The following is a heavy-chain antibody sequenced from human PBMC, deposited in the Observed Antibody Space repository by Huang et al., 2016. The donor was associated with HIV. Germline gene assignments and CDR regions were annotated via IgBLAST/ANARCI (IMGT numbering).Heavy chain of an antibody. D-gene: IGHD2-8*02. CDR3: AKKGGLTGFQPLDY. Sequence: EVQLLESGGGLVQPGGSLRLSCTASEFAWSSYGMSWVRQAPVKGLEWVSRISGSSGNTNYADSVKRRFTISRYKSKNTLYLQMNSLRAEDTAVYFCAKKGGLTGFQPLDYWGQGTQVTVSS. V-gene: IGHV3-23*01. J-gene: IGHJ4*02. CDR1: EFAWSSYG. CDR2: ISGSSGNT.